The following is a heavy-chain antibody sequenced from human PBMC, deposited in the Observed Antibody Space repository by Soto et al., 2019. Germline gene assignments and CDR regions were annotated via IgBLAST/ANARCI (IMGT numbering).Heavy chain of an antibody. J-gene: IGHJ4*02. D-gene: IGHD3-10*01. CDR2: INASHGIT. CDR3: ARTYYGNFDY. CDR1: GGTFSSYT. V-gene: IGHV1-69*02. Sequence: ASVKVPCKASGGTFSSYTISWVRQAPGQGLEWMGRINASHGITNYSQKFQGRVTITTDTSASTAYMELSSLRSEDTAVYYCARTYYGNFDYWRQGTLVTVSS.